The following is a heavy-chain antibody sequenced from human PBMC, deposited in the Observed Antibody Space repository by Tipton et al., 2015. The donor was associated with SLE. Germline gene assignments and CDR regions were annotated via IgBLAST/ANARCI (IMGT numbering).Heavy chain of an antibody. CDR2: MNSNSGDA. Sequence: QSGPEVKKPGASVKVSCKASGYTFTSYDINWVRQATGQGLEWMGWMNSNSGDAGYALKFQGRVTMTRNISKSTAYMELSSLRSEDTAVYYCARRWDCSGGSCQGSFGYWGQGTLVTVSS. V-gene: IGHV1-8*01. CDR1: GYTFTSYD. J-gene: IGHJ4*02. D-gene: IGHD2-15*01. CDR3: ARRWDCSGGSCQGSFGY.